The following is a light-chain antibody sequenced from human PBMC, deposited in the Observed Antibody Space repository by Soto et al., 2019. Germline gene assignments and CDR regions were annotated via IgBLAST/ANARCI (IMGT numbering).Light chain of an antibody. CDR3: QKYNSAPRT. CDR2: DAS. J-gene: IGKJ1*01. V-gene: IGKV1-5*01. CDR1: QDISTW. Sequence: DIQMTQSPSTLSASVGDRVTITCRASQDISTWLAWYQQRPGKAPHLLIYDASRLQSGVPSRFTGSGSGTEFTLTVSSLQPEDVATYYCQKYNSAPRTFGQGTKVEIK.